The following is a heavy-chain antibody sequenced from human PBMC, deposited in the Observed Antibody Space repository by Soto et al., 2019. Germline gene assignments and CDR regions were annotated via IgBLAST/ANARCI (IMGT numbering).Heavy chain of an antibody. J-gene: IGHJ6*03. D-gene: IGHD3-10*01. V-gene: IGHV3-66*01. CDR1: GFTVYSNY. Sequence: EVQLVESGGGWVQPGGSLRLSCAASGFTVYSNYMSWVRQAPGKGLEWVSGIYNGGITYYADSVKGRLTISRDNSKNTVYLQMNSLRAEDTAVYYCARASSELLSHYYYFYMDVWGKGTTVTVSS. CDR2: IYNGGIT. CDR3: ARASSELLSHYYYFYMDV.